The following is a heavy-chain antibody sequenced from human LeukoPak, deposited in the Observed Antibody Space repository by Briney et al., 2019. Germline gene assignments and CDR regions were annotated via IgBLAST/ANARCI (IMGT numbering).Heavy chain of an antibody. CDR1: GGSFSGYY. CDR2: INHSGST. V-gene: IGHV4-34*01. CDR3: ARRKISYAFDI. D-gene: IGHD3-10*01. Sequence: SETLSLTCAVYGGSFSGYYWSWIRQPPGKGLEWIGEINHSGSTNYNPSLKSRVTISVDTSKNQFSLKLSSVTAADTAVYYCARRKISYAFDIWGQGSMVTVSS. J-gene: IGHJ3*02.